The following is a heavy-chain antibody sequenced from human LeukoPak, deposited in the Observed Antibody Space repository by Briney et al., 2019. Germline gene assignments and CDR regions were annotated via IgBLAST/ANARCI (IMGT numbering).Heavy chain of an antibody. Sequence: SETLSLTCTVSGVSISSTNSYWGWIRQSPRTGLEWIGNIYSSGSTYYNPSLKSRVTISVDTSKNQFSLKLSSVTAADTAVYYCAREDIEAAAGTFDPWGQGTLVTVSS. D-gene: IGHD6-13*01. J-gene: IGHJ5*02. CDR3: AREDIEAAAGTFDP. V-gene: IGHV4-39*07. CDR2: IYSSGST. CDR1: GVSISSTNSY.